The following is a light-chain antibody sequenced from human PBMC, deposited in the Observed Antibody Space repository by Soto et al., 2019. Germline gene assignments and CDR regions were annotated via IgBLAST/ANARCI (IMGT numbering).Light chain of an antibody. CDR1: QSVHTF. V-gene: IGKV3-11*01. CDR2: GAS. Sequence: EIVLTQSPYTLSLSPGEGASLSCRASQSVHTFLAWYQQDPGQAPRLLIYGASTRATGVPARFSGSGSGTDFTLTISSLEPEDFAVYYCHQRSNWPPDTFGQGTRLETK. CDR3: HQRSNWPPDT. J-gene: IGKJ5*01.